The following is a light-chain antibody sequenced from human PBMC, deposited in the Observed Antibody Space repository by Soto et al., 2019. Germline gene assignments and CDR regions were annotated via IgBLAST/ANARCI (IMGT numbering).Light chain of an antibody. CDR1: SSDVGGYNY. CDR3: SSYTSSSTRV. V-gene: IGLV2-14*01. J-gene: IGLJ2*01. Sequence: QSALTQPASVSGSPGQSITISCTGTSSDVGGYNYVSWYQQHPGKAPKLTIYEVSKRPSGVSNRFSGSKSGNTASLTISGLQAEDEADYYCSSYTSSSTRVFGGGTKVTVL. CDR2: EVS.